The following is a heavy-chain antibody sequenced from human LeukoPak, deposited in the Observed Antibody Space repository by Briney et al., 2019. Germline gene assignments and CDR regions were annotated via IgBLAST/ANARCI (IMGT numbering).Heavy chain of an antibody. CDR3: GKGSGPNYYGMDV. J-gene: IGHJ6*04. CDR2: ISWNSGSI. V-gene: IGHV3-9*01. CDR1: GFTFDDYA. Sequence: GGSLRLSCAASGFTFDDYAMHWVRQAPGKGLEWVSGISWNSGSIGYADSVKGRFTISRDNAKNSLYLQMNSLRAEDTAVYYCGKGSGPNYYGMDVWGKGTTVTVSS. D-gene: IGHD2-15*01.